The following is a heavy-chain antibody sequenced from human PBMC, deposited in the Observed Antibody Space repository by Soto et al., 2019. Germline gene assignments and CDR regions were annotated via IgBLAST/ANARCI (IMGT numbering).Heavy chain of an antibody. CDR3: ARDYYDSSGYGGPNWFDP. J-gene: IGHJ5*02. CDR1: GFTFSSYS. Sequence: VGSLRLSCAASGFTFSSYSMNWVRQAPGKGLEWVSYISSSSSTIYYADSVKGRFTISRDNAKNSLYLQMNSLRDEDTAVYYCARDYYDSSGYGGPNWFDPWGQGTLVTVSS. CDR2: ISSSSSTI. V-gene: IGHV3-48*02. D-gene: IGHD3-22*01.